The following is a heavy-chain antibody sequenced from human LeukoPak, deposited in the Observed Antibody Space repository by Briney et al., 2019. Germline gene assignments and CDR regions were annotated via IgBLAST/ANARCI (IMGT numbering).Heavy chain of an antibody. CDR3: ARVVSYYGSAYRLLDL. CDR2: IWFDGSNK. D-gene: IGHD3-10*01. V-gene: IGHV3-33*01. J-gene: IGHJ2*01. CDR1: GFNFSTS. Sequence: PGRSLRLSCEASGFNFSTSMHWVRQAPGKGLEWVELIWFDGSNKHDADSVKGRFTVSRDNSKNTMYLQMNSLRAEDTAVYYCARVVSYYGSAYRLLDLWGRGTLVTVSS.